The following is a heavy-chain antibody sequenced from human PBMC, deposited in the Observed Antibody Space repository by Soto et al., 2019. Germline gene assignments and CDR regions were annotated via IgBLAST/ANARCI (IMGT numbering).Heavy chain of an antibody. V-gene: IGHV1-18*01. J-gene: IGHJ4*02. CDR2: ISAYNGNT. D-gene: IGHD6-13*01. Sequence: ASVKVSCKASGYTFTSYGISWVRQAPGQGLEWMGWISAYNGNTNYAQKLQGRVTMTTDTSTSTAYMELRSLRSDDTAVYYCATLDNRIAAAGTSWAPFDYWGQGTLVTVSS. CDR1: GYTFTSYG. CDR3: ATLDNRIAAAGTSWAPFDY.